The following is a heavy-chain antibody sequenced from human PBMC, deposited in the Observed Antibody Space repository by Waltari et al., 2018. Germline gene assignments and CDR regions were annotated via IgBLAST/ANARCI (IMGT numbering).Heavy chain of an antibody. CDR2: IYSAVTT. CDR1: GFTVTNYY. V-gene: IGHV3-53*01. D-gene: IGHD2-21*02. J-gene: IGHJ4*02. Sequence: HLVESGGGLIQPGGSLRLSCPASGFTVTNYYMSWVRQAPGRGLECVSVIYSAVTTYYADSVKGRFTISRDTFRNTLYLQMDNLRPDDTAVYYCARGNTASLDYWGQGTLVTVSS. CDR3: ARGNTASLDY.